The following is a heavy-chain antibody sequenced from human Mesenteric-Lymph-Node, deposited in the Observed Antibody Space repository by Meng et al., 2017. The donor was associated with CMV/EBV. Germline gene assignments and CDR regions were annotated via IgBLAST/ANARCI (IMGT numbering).Heavy chain of an antibody. CDR2: INHSGST. V-gene: IGHV4-34*01. J-gene: IGHJ4*02. CDR1: VGAFSGYY. CDR3: ARGSSYDILTGYFDY. Sequence: QWQVHRWGGGLLKPSGTRAFTCAFYVGAFSGYYWNWIRPSPEKGLEWIGEINHSGSTTYNPSFTSRIIISVDTSTNQISLNMSSVTAADTAVYYCARGSSYDILTGYFDYWGQGALVTVSS. D-gene: IGHD3-9*01.